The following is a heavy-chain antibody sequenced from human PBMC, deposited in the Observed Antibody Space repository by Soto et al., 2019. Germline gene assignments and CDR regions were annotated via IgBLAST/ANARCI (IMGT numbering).Heavy chain of an antibody. CDR1: GGSFSGYY. V-gene: IGHV4-34*01. Sequence: QVQLQQWGAGLLKPSETLSLTCAVYGGSFSGYYWSWIRQPPGKGLEWTGEINHSGSTNYNPSLKSRVTISVDTSKNQFSLKLSSVTAADTAVYYCARGRGRFGKHFDYWGQGTLVTVSS. CDR2: INHSGST. D-gene: IGHD3-3*01. CDR3: ARGRGRFGKHFDY. J-gene: IGHJ4*02.